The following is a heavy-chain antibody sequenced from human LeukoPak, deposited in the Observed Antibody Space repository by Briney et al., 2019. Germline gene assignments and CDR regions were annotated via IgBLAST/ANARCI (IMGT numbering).Heavy chain of an antibody. J-gene: IGHJ4*02. CDR3: ARDHNYAFDY. CDR1: GFTFTNAW. Sequence: GGSLRLSCAASGFTFTNAWMNWVRQAPGKGLEWLSNIRSRDTGVSYVDSVRGRFTISRDDAKNSLFLQMNNLRVEDTAIYYCARDHNYAFDYWGQGILVTVSS. CDR2: IRSRDTGV. D-gene: IGHD3-16*01. V-gene: IGHV3-48*01.